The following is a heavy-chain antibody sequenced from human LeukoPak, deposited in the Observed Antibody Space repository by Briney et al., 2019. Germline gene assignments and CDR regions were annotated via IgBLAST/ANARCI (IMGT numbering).Heavy chain of an antibody. CDR1: GGSFSGYY. V-gene: IGHV4-34*01. CDR2: INHSGST. CDR3: AREVAAAGPFDY. J-gene: IGHJ4*02. D-gene: IGHD6-13*01. Sequence: SETLSLTCAVYGGSFSGYYWSWIRQPPGKGLEWIGEINHSGSTNYNPSLKSRVTISVDTSKNQFSLKLSSVTAADTAVYYCAREVAAAGPFDYWGQGTLVTVSS.